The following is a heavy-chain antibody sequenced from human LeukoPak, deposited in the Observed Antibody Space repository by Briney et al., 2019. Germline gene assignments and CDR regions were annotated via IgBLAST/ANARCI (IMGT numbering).Heavy chain of an antibody. J-gene: IGHJ4*02. CDR1: GYTFTSSG. CDR3: AKELYALYCSGGSCYEAAGRPDFDY. V-gene: IGHV1-18*01. Sequence: ASVKVSCKASGYTFTSSGISWVRQAPGQGLEWMGWISAHNGNTNYAQKLQGRVTMTTDTSTSTAYMELRSLRSDDTAVYYCAKELYALYCSGGSCYEAAGRPDFDYWGQGTLVTVSS. CDR2: ISAHNGNT. D-gene: IGHD2-15*01.